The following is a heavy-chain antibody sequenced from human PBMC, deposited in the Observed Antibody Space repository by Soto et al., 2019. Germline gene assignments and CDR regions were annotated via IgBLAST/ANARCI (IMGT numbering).Heavy chain of an antibody. CDR1: GGSITWGSYY. Sequence: QVQLQESGPGLVKPSQTLSLTCTVSGGSITWGSYYWSWIRQSPGKGLEWIGFTYNTGDSYYNPSLQSRATISVDTSKSQFSRRLTSVTAADTAVYYCARDFDHDRVSWMGCFDNWGQGTLVSVSS. D-gene: IGHD3-9*01. V-gene: IGHV4-30-4*01. CDR3: ARDFDHDRVSWMGCFDN. CDR2: TYNTGDS. J-gene: IGHJ4*02.